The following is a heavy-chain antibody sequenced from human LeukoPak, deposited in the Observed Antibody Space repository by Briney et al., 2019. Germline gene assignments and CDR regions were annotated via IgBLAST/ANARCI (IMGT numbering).Heavy chain of an antibody. Sequence: GASVKVSCKASGYTFTSYAMYWVRQAPGQRLEWMGWINAGNGNTKYSQKFQGRVTITRDTSASTAYMELSSLRSEDTAVYYCARVAMVRGVIMLYFDYWGQGTLVTVSS. D-gene: IGHD3-10*01. CDR3: ARVAMVRGVIMLYFDY. J-gene: IGHJ4*02. CDR1: GYTFTSYA. V-gene: IGHV1-3*01. CDR2: INAGNGNT.